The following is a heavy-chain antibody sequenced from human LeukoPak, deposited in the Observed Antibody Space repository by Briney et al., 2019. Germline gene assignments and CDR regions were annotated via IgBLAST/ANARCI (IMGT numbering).Heavy chain of an antibody. CDR3: ARFLSSMVRGVRYYYGMDV. CDR1: GYTFTSYD. V-gene: IGHV1-8*01. CDR2: MNPNSGNT. D-gene: IGHD3-10*01. J-gene: IGHJ6*02. Sequence: ASVKVSSKASGYTFTSYDINWVRLATGQGLEWMGWMNPNSGNTGYAQKFQGRVTMTRNTSISTAYMELSSLRSEDTAVYYCARFLSSMVRGVRYYYGMDVWGQGTTATVSS.